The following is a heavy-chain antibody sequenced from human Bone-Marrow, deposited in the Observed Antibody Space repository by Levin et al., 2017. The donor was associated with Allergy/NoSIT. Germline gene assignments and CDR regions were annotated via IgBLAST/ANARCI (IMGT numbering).Heavy chain of an antibody. CDR3: ARAIPAADAFDI. CDR2: IYYSGTA. CDR1: GDPMNSGEHY. J-gene: IGHJ3*02. V-gene: IGHV4-30-4*01. D-gene: IGHD6-25*01. Sequence: SETLSLTCFVSGDPMNSGEHYWGWIRQSPGKGLEWIAYIYYSGTAYYNPSLKSRVSISVDTSKKQFSLKVASLTASDTAVYYCARAIPAADAFDIWGQGTFVTVSS.